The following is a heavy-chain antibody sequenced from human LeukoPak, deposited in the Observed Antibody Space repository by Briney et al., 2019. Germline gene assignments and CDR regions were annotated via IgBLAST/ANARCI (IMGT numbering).Heavy chain of an antibody. CDR2: ISGRGGST. J-gene: IGHJ6*03. CDR3: AKNGSAEYYMDV. D-gene: IGHD1-26*01. V-gene: IGHV3-23*01. CDR1: GFTFSSDA. Sequence: GGSLRLSCAVSGFTFSSDAMSWCLQAPGKGVEGGSAISGRGGSTYYAASLKSRFTISRDNSKNTLYLQMNSLRAEDTAVYYCAKNGSAEYYMDVWGKGTTVTVSS.